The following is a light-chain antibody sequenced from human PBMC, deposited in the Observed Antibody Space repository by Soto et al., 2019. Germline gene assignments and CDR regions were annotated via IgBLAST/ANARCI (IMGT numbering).Light chain of an antibody. Sequence: IVLTQSPGTLSLSPGERATLSCRASQSVSSSYLAWYQQKPGQAPRLLIYGASSRATGIPDRFSGSGCGTDFTLTISTLEAEDFAVYYCQQYGSSPPWTFGQGPKVEIK. V-gene: IGKV3-20*01. CDR3: QQYGSSPPWT. CDR1: QSVSSSY. CDR2: GAS. J-gene: IGKJ1*01.